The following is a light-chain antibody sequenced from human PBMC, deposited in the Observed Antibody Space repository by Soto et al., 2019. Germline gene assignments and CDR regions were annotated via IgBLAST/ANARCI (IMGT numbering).Light chain of an antibody. J-gene: IGKJ4*01. CDR3: QQYNKWPSVT. CDR1: QSISTN. Sequence: EIVMTQSPATLSVSPGERATLSCRASQSISTNLAWYQQKPGQAPRLLIYDASTRATGIPVRFSGSGSGTEFTLTISSLQSEDFAVYYCQQYNKWPSVTFGGGTKV. CDR2: DAS. V-gene: IGKV3-15*01.